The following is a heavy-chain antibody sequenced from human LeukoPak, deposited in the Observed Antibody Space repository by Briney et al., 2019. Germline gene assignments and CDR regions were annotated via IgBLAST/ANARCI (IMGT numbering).Heavy chain of an antibody. V-gene: IGHV3-21*01. CDR3: ARDPIGVVVPAANDY. CDR1: GFTFSSYS. CDR2: ISSSSSYI. Sequence: GGSLRLSCAASGFTFSSYSMNWFRQAPGKGLEWVSSISSSSSYIYYADSVKGRFTISRDNAKNSLYLQMNSLRAEDTAVYYCARDPIGVVVPAANDYWGQGTLVTVSS. D-gene: IGHD2-2*01. J-gene: IGHJ4*02.